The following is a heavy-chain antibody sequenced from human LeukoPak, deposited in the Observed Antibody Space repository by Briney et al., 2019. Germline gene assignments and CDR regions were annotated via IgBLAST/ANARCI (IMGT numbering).Heavy chain of an antibody. D-gene: IGHD1-1*01. J-gene: IGHJ6*04. CDR1: GGSISSGGYY. CDR3: ARGGRGLPMDA. Sequence: PSQTLSLTCTVSGGSISSGGYYWSWIRQPPGKGLEWIGYIYHSGSTYYNLSLKSRVTISVDRSKNQFSLKLSSVTAADTAVYYCARGGRGLPMDAWGKGTTVTVSS. V-gene: IGHV4-30-2*01. CDR2: IYHSGST.